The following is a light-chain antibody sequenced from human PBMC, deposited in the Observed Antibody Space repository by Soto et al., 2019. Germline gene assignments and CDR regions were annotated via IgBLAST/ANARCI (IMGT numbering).Light chain of an antibody. CDR2: GAS. J-gene: IGKJ5*01. V-gene: IGKV3-20*01. Sequence: EIELTQSPGTLSLSPGERATLSCRASQSVSSRYLAWYQQKPGQAPRLLIYGASSRATGIPDRFSGSGSGTDFTLTISRLEPEDFAVYYCQQYGSSLSITFGQGTRLEIK. CDR1: QSVSSRY. CDR3: QQYGSSLSIT.